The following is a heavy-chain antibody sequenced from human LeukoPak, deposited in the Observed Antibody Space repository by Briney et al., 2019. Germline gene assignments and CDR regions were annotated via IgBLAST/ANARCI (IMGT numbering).Heavy chain of an antibody. J-gene: IGHJ4*02. CDR3: ASGAGAADY. Sequence: GGSLRLSCAASGLTFSSNWEKWVRQAPGKGLEWVANINQDGSEKYYVDSVKGRFTISRDNGKNSVYLQMNSLRPEDTAVYYCASGAGAADYWGQGTLVTVSS. V-gene: IGHV3-7*01. CDR2: INQDGSEK. CDR1: GLTFSSNW. D-gene: IGHD4/OR15-4a*01.